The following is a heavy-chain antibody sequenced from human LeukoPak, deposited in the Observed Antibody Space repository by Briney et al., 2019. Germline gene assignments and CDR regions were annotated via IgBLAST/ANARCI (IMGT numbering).Heavy chain of an antibody. CDR3: ARGSGDPDAYYYYYYMDV. Sequence: ASVQVSCKASGYTFTGYYMHWVRQAPGQGLEWMGRINPNSGGTNYAQKFQGRVTMTRDTSISTAYMELSRLRSDDTAVYYCARGSGDPDAYYYYYYMDVWGKGTTVTVSS. V-gene: IGHV1-2*06. CDR1: GYTFTGYY. CDR2: INPNSGGT. D-gene: IGHD7-27*01. J-gene: IGHJ6*03.